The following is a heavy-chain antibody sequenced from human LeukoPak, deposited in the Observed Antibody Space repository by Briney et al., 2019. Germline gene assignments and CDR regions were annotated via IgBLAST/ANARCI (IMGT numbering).Heavy chain of an antibody. CDR2: ISGSGGST. V-gene: IGHV3-23*01. CDR1: GFTFSSYA. D-gene: IGHD3-22*01. CDR3: AKDRYFDTSNNHYESGE. Sequence: PGGSLRLSCAASGFTFSSYAMSWVRQAPGKGLEWVSAISGSGGSTYYADSVKGRFTISRANSKNTLYLQMNSLRAEDTAVYYCAKDRYFDTSNNHYESGEWGQGTLVTVSS. J-gene: IGHJ4*02.